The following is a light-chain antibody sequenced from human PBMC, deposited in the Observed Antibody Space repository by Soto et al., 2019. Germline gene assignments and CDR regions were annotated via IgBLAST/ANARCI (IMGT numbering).Light chain of an antibody. Sequence: EIVMTQSPATLSVSPGERATLSCRASQSISSSLAWYQQKPGQAPRLLIYGASTRATTIPARFSGSGSGTDFTLPISSLQSEDFAVYYCQQYNNWRPITFGQGTRLEIK. J-gene: IGKJ5*01. V-gene: IGKV3-15*01. CDR1: QSISSS. CDR3: QQYNNWRPIT. CDR2: GAS.